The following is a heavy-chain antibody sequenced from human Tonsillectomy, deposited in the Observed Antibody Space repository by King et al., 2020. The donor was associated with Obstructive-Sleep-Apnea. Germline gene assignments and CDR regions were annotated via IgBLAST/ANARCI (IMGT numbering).Heavy chain of an antibody. CDR3: ARESGDWLVDS. D-gene: IGHD6-19*01. CDR2: ISSTGTSI. J-gene: IGHJ4*02. CDR1: GFTFTDYDYY. Sequence: VQLVESGGGVVKPGGSLRLSCAASGFTFTDYDYYMSWIRQAPGQGLEWVVYISSTGTSIKYAYSLQGRFTISRDNAANSVYLQMNSLRADDTALDFCARESGDWLVDSWGQGTLVIVSS. V-gene: IGHV3-11*01.